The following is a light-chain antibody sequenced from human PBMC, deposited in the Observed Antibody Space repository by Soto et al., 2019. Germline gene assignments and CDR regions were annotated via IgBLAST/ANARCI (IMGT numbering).Light chain of an antibody. Sequence: QSASVSGSPGQSITISCTGTSSDVGGYNYVSWYQQHPGKAPKPMIYEVSNRPSGVSNRFSGSKSGNTASLTISGLQAEDEADYYCSSYTSSSPVVFGGGTKLTVL. CDR2: EVS. V-gene: IGLV2-14*01. J-gene: IGLJ2*01. CDR1: SSDVGGYNY. CDR3: SSYTSSSPVV.